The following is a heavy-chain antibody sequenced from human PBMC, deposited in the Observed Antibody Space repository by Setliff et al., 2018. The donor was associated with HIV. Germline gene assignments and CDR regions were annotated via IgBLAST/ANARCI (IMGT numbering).Heavy chain of an antibody. CDR1: GLTFNNAW. CDR2: IKHDGSEK. CDR3: AKTSSSSEYYFDY. J-gene: IGHJ4*02. Sequence: GGSLRLSCTASGLTFNNAWMSWVRQAPGKGLEWVATIKHDGSEKYYVDFVKGRFTISRDNSKNTLYLQMNSLRAEDTAVYYCAKTSSSSEYYFDYWGQGTLVTVSS. D-gene: IGHD6-13*01. V-gene: IGHV3-7*01.